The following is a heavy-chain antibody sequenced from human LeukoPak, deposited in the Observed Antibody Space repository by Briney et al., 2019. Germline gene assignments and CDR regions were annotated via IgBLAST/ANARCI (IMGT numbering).Heavy chain of an antibody. CDR3: AKDPTPYDFWSAQPPL. D-gene: IGHD3-3*01. J-gene: IGHJ4*02. CDR1: GFTFSSYA. Sequence: GGSLRLSCAASGFTFSSYAMSWVRQAPGKGLEWVSAISGSGGSTYYADSVKGRFTISGDNSKNTLYLQMNSLRAEDTAVYYCAKDPTPYDFWSAQPPLWGQGTLVTVSS. CDR2: ISGSGGST. V-gene: IGHV3-23*01.